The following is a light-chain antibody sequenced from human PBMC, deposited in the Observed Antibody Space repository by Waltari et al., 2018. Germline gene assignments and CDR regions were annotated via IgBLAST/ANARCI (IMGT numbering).Light chain of an antibody. J-gene: IGLJ1*01. Sequence: SYVLTQPPSVSVAPGKPARITCGGNDIVSISVNWYKQKPGQAPVLVLYDDNDRPSGIPERFSGSNSGNTATLTIARVEVGDEADYFCQVWDSSSDHYVFGPGTKVTVL. V-gene: IGLV3-21*03. CDR2: DDN. CDR3: QVWDSSSDHYV. CDR1: DIVSIS.